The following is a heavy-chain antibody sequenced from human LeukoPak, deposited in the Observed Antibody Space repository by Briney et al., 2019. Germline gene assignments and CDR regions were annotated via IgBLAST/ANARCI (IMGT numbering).Heavy chain of an antibody. D-gene: IGHD3-9*01. V-gene: IGHV3-30-3*01. J-gene: IGHJ4*02. CDR2: ISYDGSNK. CDR1: GFTFSSYA. Sequence: GGSLRLSCAASGFTFSSYAMHWVRQAPGKGLEWVAVISYDGSNKYYADSVKGRFTISRDDSKNTLYLQMNSLRAEDTAVYYCASLYDILTGYNLDYWGQGTLVTVSS. CDR3: ASLYDILTGYNLDY.